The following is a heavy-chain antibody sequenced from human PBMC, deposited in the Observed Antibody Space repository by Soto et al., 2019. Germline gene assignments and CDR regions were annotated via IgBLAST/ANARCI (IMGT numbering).Heavy chain of an antibody. D-gene: IGHD1-1*01. CDR3: VRISVRPRARRTAPGMWYFDL. CDR2: ISTSGSTL. J-gene: IGHJ2*01. Sequence: QVQLVESGGGLVKPGGSLRLSCAASGFSFSDYYMSWIRQAPGKGLEWISYISTSGSTLFYADSVKGRFTISRDNARNSLYLQISSLRAEDTAVYYCVRISVRPRARRTAPGMWYFDLWGRGALATVSS. V-gene: IGHV3-11*01. CDR1: GFSFSDYY.